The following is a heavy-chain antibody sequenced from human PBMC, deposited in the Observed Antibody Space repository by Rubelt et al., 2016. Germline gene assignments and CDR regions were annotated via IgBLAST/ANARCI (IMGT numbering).Heavy chain of an antibody. V-gene: IGHV4-34*01. D-gene: IGHD2-8*02. Sequence: QVQLQQWGAGLLKPSETLSLTCAVYGGSISGYYWTWIRQSPGKGLEWIGEINRRESTNYNPSLKSRVTISLDMSRNHFSLKLSSVTAVDTALYYCARSLAYWDNNGADAFDIWGQGTMVTLSS. CDR2: INRREST. CDR1: GGSISGYY. CDR3: ARSLAYWDNNGADAFDI. J-gene: IGHJ3*02.